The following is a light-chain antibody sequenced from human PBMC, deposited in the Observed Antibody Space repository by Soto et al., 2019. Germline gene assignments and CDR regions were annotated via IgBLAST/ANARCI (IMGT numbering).Light chain of an antibody. Sequence: DIQLTQSPSFLSASVGDRVTITCRASQDINTYLACYQQKPGRAPQLLIFAASTLQNAVPSRFSGSGSGTEFTVTITRLQPEDFATYYCQQRNSFPITFGQGTRLEIK. V-gene: IGKV1-9*01. CDR1: QDINTY. J-gene: IGKJ5*01. CDR3: QQRNSFPIT. CDR2: AAS.